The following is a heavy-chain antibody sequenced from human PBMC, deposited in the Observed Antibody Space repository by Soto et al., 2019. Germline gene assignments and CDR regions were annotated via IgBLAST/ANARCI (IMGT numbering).Heavy chain of an antibody. D-gene: IGHD5-18*01. CDR1: GGSISSGDYY. CDR3: AREVAAGAMALDY. V-gene: IGHV4-30-4*01. Sequence: SETLSLTCTVSGGSISSGDYYWSWIRQPPGKGLEWIGYIYYSGSTYYNPSLKSRVTISVDTSKNQFSLKLSSVTAADTAVYYCAREVAAGAMALDYWGQGTLVTVSS. CDR2: IYYSGST. J-gene: IGHJ4*02.